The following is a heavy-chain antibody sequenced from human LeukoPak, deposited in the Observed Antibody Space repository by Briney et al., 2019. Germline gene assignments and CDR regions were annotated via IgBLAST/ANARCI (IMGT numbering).Heavy chain of an antibody. CDR2: IYYSGST. D-gene: IGHD6-6*01. Sequence: SETLSLTCTVSGGSISSYYWSWIRQPPGKGLEWIGYIYYSGSTNYNPSLKSRVTISVDTSKNQFSLKLSSVTGADTAVYYCARDLEYSTSGGFDYWGQGTLVTVSS. CDR1: GGSISSYY. J-gene: IGHJ4*02. V-gene: IGHV4-59*01. CDR3: ARDLEYSTSGGFDY.